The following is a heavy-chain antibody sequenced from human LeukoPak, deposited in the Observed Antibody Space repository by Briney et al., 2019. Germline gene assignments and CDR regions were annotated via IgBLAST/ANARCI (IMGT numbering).Heavy chain of an antibody. Sequence: GGSLRLSCAASGFTFSSYGMHWVRQAPGKGLEWVAFIRYDGSNKYYADSVKGRFTISRDNSKNTLYLQMNSLRAEDTAVYYGAKSIAAAGTSPPRYYYYYMDVWGKGTTVTVSS. V-gene: IGHV3-30*02. CDR2: IRYDGSNK. J-gene: IGHJ6*03. CDR3: AKSIAAAGTSPPRYYYYYMDV. CDR1: GFTFSSYG. D-gene: IGHD6-13*01.